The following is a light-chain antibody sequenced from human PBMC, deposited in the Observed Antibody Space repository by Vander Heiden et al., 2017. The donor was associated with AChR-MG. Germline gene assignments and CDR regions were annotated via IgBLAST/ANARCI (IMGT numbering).Light chain of an antibody. Sequence: QSVPTQPPSASGTPGQRVTISCSGSSSNIGRNTVNWYQQLPGTAPKRLKYTNTQRPSGVPDRFSGSKSGTSASRASSGLQSEDEADYYCAAWVFGGGTKLTVL. V-gene: IGLV1-44*01. CDR1: SSNIGRNT. CDR2: TNT. J-gene: IGLJ3*02. CDR3: AAWV.